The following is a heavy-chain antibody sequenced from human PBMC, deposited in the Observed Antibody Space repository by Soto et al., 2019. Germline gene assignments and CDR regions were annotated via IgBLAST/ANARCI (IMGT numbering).Heavy chain of an antibody. CDR3: GRDAGRRFDY. CDR2: MNRDGSEK. Sequence: EVQLVESGGGLVQPGGSLRLSCAASGCTFSSYWMTWARQAPGKGLEWVASMNRDGSEKRYVDSVEGRFTISRDNAKNSLFLQMNSLSPDDTAVYYCGRDAGRRFDYWGQGSLVTVSS. CDR1: GCTFSSYW. J-gene: IGHJ4*02. V-gene: IGHV3-7*01. D-gene: IGHD6-13*01.